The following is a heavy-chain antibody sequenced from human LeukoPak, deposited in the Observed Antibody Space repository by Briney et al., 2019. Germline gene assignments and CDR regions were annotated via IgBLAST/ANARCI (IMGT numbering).Heavy chain of an antibody. J-gene: IGHJ6*02. Sequence: PSETLSLTCTVSGGSISSYYWTWIRQPPGKRLEWIGYYYYSWSANYNPSLKSRVTISVDTSTSQFSLRLSSMTAADTAVYYCARWGSKDFFYGMDVWGQGTTVTVSS. CDR2: YYYSWSA. V-gene: IGHV4-59*08. CDR1: GGSISSYY. CDR3: ARWGSKDFFYGMDV. D-gene: IGHD7-27*01.